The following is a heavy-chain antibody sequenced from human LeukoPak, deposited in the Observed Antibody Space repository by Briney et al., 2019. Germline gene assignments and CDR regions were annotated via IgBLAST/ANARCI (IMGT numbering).Heavy chain of an antibody. CDR1: GGSISSYY. CDR2: IFTSGST. D-gene: IGHD3-10*01. J-gene: IGHJ6*03. V-gene: IGHV4-4*07. CDR3: ARSSGRNYYYYMDV. Sequence: SETLSLTCTVSGGSISSYYWSWIRQPAGKGLEWIGRIFTSGSTNYNPSLKSRVTMSVDTSKNQFSLKLTSVTAADTAVYYCARSSGRNYYYYMDVWGKGTTVTVSS.